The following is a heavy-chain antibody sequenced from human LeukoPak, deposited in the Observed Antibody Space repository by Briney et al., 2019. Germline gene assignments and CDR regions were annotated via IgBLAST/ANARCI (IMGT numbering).Heavy chain of an antibody. V-gene: IGHV2-5*02. J-gene: IGHJ4*02. CDR2: VYWDDDN. D-gene: IGHD6-19*01. CDR3: AHRPNRYTKGWDTGYFDY. CDR1: GFSLTTYGVG. Sequence: GSGPTLVNPTQTLTLTCTFSGFSLTTYGVGVGWIRQPPGKALEWLAFVYWDDDNRYSPSLKSRLTVTKDTSKNQVVLTMTNMDPVDTATYYCAHRPNRYTKGWDTGYFDYWGQGSLVTVSS.